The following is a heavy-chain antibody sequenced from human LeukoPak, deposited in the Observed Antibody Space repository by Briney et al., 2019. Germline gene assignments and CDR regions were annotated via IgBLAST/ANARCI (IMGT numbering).Heavy chain of an antibody. CDR2: ISGSGGST. V-gene: IGHV3-23*01. J-gene: IGHJ5*02. D-gene: IGHD3-22*01. CDR3: AKDPRITMIVVVPHWFDP. CDR1: GFTFSSYA. Sequence: GGSLRLSCAASGFTFSSYAMSWVRQAPGKELEWVSAISGSGGSTYYADSVKGRFTISRDNSKNTLYLQMNSLRAEDTAVYYCAKDPRITMIVVVPHWFDPWGQGTLVTVSS.